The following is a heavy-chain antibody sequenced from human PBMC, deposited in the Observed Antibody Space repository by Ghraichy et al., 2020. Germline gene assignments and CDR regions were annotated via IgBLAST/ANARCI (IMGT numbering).Heavy chain of an antibody. CDR3: ARIPFPSDIAFFGVIINSFDF. V-gene: IGHV3-30*04. J-gene: IGHJ4*02. Sequence: GGYLRLSCAASGFTFSSYAMHWVRQAPGKGLEWVAVISDDGTNKYYADSVKGRFTISRDNSKNTLYLQMNSLRAEDTAVYYCARIPFPSDIAFFGVIINSFDFWDQGTLVTVSS. CDR2: ISDDGTNK. D-gene: IGHD3-10*01. CDR1: GFTFSSYA.